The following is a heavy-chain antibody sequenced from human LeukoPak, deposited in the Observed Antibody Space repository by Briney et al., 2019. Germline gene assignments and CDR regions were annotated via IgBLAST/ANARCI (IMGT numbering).Heavy chain of an antibody. CDR2: INPNSGGT. Sequence: ASVKVSCKASGYTFTGYYIHWVRQAPGQGLEWMGWINPNSGGTNYAQKFQGRVTMTRDTSTSTAYMELSRLRSDDTAVYYCARVEVLYYYYGMDVWGQGTTVTVSS. V-gene: IGHV1-2*02. J-gene: IGHJ6*02. CDR1: GYTFTGYY. CDR3: ARVEVLYYYYGMDV. D-gene: IGHD3-3*01.